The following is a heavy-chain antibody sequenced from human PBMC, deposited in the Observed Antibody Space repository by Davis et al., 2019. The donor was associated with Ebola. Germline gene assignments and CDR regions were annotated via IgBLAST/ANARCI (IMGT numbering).Heavy chain of an antibody. J-gene: IGHJ4*02. Sequence: GESLKISCAASGITFSSNAMHWVRQAQGKGLEWVAVISYDGNDKYYADSVKGRFTISTDNSKNTLYLQMSSLRVEDTAVYYCAKSSMTGWYWGQGTLVTVSS. CDR3: AKSSMTGWY. CDR2: ISYDGNDK. CDR1: GITFSSNA. D-gene: IGHD1-14*01. V-gene: IGHV3-30*18.